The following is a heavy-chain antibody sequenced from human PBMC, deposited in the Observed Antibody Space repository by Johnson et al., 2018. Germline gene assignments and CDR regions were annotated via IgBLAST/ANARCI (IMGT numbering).Heavy chain of an antibody. V-gene: IGHV1-69*01. CDR1: RGIFSSYG. J-gene: IGHJ1*01. D-gene: IGHD3-3*01. CDR2: IIPIFGTT. Sequence: QVQLQESGAEVKKPGSSVKVSCKASRGIFSSYGISWVRQAPGQGLEWMGGIIPIFGTTKYAQKFQGRVTITADETTSTADMERSSLRSEDTAGYYCAKPISAGAEYFQHWGQGTLVTVSS. CDR3: AKPISAGAEYFQH.